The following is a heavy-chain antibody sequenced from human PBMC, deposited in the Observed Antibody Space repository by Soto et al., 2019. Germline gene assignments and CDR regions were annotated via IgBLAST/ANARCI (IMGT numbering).Heavy chain of an antibody. CDR1: GWSFSGYY. Sequence: PSETLSLTCAVYGWSFSGYYWSWIRQPPGKGLEWIGEINHSGSTNYNPSPKSRVTISVDTSKNQFSLKLSSVTAADTAVYYCARGDGIAAAGIVTFDYWGQGTLVTVSS. CDR3: ARGDGIAAAGIVTFDY. J-gene: IGHJ4*02. D-gene: IGHD6-13*01. V-gene: IGHV4-34*01. CDR2: INHSGST.